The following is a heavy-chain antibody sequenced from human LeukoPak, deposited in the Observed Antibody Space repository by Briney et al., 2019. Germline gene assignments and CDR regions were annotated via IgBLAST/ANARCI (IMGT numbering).Heavy chain of an antibody. CDR3: AAYYGRRFDP. J-gene: IGHJ5*02. CDR2: ISSSGSTI. CDR1: GFTFSSYE. D-gene: IGHD4-17*01. Sequence: GGSLRLSCAASGFTFSSYEMNWVRQAPGKGLEWVSYISSSGSTIYYADSVKGRFTISRDNAKNSLYLQMNSLRDEDTAVYYCAAYYGRRFDPWGQGTLVTVSS. V-gene: IGHV3-48*03.